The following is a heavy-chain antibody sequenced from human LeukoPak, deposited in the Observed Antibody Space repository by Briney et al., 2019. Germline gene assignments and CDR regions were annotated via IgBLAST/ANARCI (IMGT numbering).Heavy chain of an antibody. CDR1: GFSFGFYG. J-gene: IGHJ4*02. CDR3: AKDQPEAYFDY. CDR2: IRTDGSID. Sequence: GGSLRLSCAASGFSFGFYGLHWVRQAPGKGLGWVAFIRTDGSIDYYADSVRGRFTISRDNAKNTLYLQMNSLRAEDAALYYCAKDQPEAYFDYWGQGTLVTVSS. V-gene: IGHV3-30*02. D-gene: IGHD1-14*01.